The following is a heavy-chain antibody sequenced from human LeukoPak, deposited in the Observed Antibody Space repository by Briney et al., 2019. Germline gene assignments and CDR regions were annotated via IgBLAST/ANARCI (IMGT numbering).Heavy chain of an antibody. J-gene: IGHJ4*02. V-gene: IGHV2-70*01. CDR3: ARIHGEIWDDY. CDR1: GFSLSTSGMC. D-gene: IGHD3-10*01. CDR2: IDWDDDK. Sequence: SGPALVKPTQILTLTCTFSGFSLSTSGMCVSWIRQPPGKALEWLAPIDWDDDKYYSTSLKTMLTISKDTSKIQVVLTMTNMDPVDTATYYCARIHGEIWDDYWGQGTLVTVSS.